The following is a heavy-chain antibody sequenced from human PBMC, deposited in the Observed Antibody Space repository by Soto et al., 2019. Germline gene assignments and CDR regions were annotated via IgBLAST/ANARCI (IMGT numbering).Heavy chain of an antibody. Sequence: QVQLVQSGGEVKEPGASVKVSCKASGYTITSYGFSWVRQAPGQGLEWMGWISGYSGDTKYSQKFQGRVTMTTDTSTSTAHMDLRSLTSDDTAVYYCARDKGQWMVDTWGQGTLVNVSS. D-gene: IGHD6-19*01. CDR2: ISGYSGDT. CDR3: ARDKGQWMVDT. CDR1: GYTITSYG. J-gene: IGHJ4*02. V-gene: IGHV1-18*01.